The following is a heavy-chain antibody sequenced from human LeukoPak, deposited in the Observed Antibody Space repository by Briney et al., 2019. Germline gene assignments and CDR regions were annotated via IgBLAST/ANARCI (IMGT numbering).Heavy chain of an antibody. CDR3: ARGCMSGADY. Sequence: GALVKVSCKASGYTFTSYDINWVRQATGHGLEWMGWMNPNSGNTGYAQKFQGRVTITRNTSISTAYMELSSLRSEDTAVYYCARGCMSGADYWGQGTLVTVSS. V-gene: IGHV1-8*03. D-gene: IGHD2-8*01. J-gene: IGHJ4*02. CDR2: MNPNSGNT. CDR1: GYTFTSYD.